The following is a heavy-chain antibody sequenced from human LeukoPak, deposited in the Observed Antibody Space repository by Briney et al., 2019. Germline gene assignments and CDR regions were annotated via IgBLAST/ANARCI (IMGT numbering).Heavy chain of an antibody. CDR1: GFTFSDYY. J-gene: IGHJ4*02. CDR2: IRSSGSTI. Sequence: PGGSLRLSCAASGFTFSDYYMSWIRQAPGKGLEWVSYIRSSGSTIYYADSVKGRFTISRDNAKNSLYLQLNSLRAEDTALYYCXXXSRETIYYFDYWGQGTLVTVSS. CDR3: XXXSRETIYYFDY. D-gene: IGHD3-9*01. V-gene: IGHV3-11*01.